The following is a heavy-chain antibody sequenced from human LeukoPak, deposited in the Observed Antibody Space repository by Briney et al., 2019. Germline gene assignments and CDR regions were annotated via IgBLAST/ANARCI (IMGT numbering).Heavy chain of an antibody. CDR2: VHVEGRT. J-gene: IGHJ4*02. D-gene: IGHD3-3*01. CDR1: GGSVTSTNW. V-gene: IGHV4-4*02. CDR3: AREGGFYRPLDY. Sequence: SETLSLTCGVSGGSVTSTNWWTWGRQPPEKVLEWIGMVHVEGRTNYNPSLKSRLTLSVDLSENHISLRLTSVTAAATAGYYCAREGGFYRPLDYSGQGTLVTVSS.